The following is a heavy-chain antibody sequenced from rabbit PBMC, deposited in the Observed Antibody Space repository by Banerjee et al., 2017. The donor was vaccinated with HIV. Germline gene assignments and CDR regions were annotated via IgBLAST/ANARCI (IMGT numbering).Heavy chain of an antibody. CDR2: IYSSNGDK. V-gene: IGHV1S47*01. J-gene: IGHJ4*01. CDR1: GSDISSNA. D-gene: IGHD1-1*01. CDR3: ARGNTVGGSGYNL. Sequence: LTLTCKASGSDISSNAMCWVRQAPGKGLELIACIYSSNGDKWYASWVNGRFTISRSTSLNTVDLKVTSLTAADTATYFCARGNTVGGSGYNLWGQGTLVTVS.